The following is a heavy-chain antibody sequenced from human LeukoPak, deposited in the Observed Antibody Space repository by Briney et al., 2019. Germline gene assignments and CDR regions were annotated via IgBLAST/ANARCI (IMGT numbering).Heavy chain of an antibody. CDR1: GGSFSGYY. CDR2: INHSGST. Sequence: SETLSLTCAVYGGSFSGYYWSWIRQPPGKGLEWIGEINHSGSTNYNPSLKSRVTISVDTSKNQFSLKLSSVTAADTAVYYCATNFYDFWSGYSHYFDYGGQGTLVTVSS. CDR3: ATNFYDFWSGYSHYFDY. J-gene: IGHJ4*02. D-gene: IGHD3-3*01. V-gene: IGHV4-34*01.